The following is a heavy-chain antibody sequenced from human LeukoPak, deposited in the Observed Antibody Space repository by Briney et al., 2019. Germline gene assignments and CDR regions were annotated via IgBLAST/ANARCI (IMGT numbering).Heavy chain of an antibody. CDR2: ISYDGSNK. D-gene: IGHD3-10*01. Sequence: GRSLRLYCAASGFTFSSYGMHWVRQAPGKGLEWVAVISYDGSNKYYADSVKGRFTISRDNSKNTLYLQMNSLRAEDTAVYYCAKLPNYYGSGSQESIDYWGQGTLVTVSS. CDR1: GFTFSSYG. J-gene: IGHJ4*02. V-gene: IGHV3-30*18. CDR3: AKLPNYYGSGSQESIDY.